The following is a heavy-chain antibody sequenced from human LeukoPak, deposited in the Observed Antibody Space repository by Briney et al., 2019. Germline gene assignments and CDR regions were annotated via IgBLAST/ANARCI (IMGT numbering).Heavy chain of an antibody. CDR2: IYYSGST. CDR3: ARGLVSGSNSSGAFDY. D-gene: IGHD6-19*01. J-gene: IGHJ4*02. V-gene: IGHV4-59*12. Sequence: SETLSLTCTVSGGSISSYYWSWIRQPPGKGLEWIGYIYYSGSTNYNPSLKSRVTISVDTSKNQFSLKLSSVTAADTAVYYCARGLVSGSNSSGAFDYWGQGTLVTVSS. CDR1: GGSISSYY.